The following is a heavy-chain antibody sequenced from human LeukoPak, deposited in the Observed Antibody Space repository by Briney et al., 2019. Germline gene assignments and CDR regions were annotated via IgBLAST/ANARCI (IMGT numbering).Heavy chain of an antibody. CDR2: IYHSGST. CDR1: GYSISSGYY. Sequence: PSETLSLTCTVSGYSISSGYYWGWIRQPPGKGLEWIGSIYHSGSTYYNPSLKSRVTISVDTSKNQFSLKLSSVTAADTAVYYCARVPPEARYYYYYYMDVWGKGTTVTVSS. V-gene: IGHV4-38-2*02. J-gene: IGHJ6*03. CDR3: ARVPPEARYYYYYYMDV.